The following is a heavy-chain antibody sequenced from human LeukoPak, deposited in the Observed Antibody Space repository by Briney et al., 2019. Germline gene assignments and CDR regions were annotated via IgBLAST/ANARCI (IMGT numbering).Heavy chain of an antibody. J-gene: IGHJ2*01. D-gene: IGHD5-24*01. Sequence: ASVKVSCKASGYSFTGYYIHWVRQATGQGLEWKGIIGPHGDDATYAQKFQGRVTMTGERSTRTVYMQLSGLRSDDTAVYYCARAGVMATNHFDLWGRGTLVTVSS. CDR1: GYSFTGYY. V-gene: IGHV1-46*01. CDR2: IGPHGDDA. CDR3: ARAGVMATNHFDL.